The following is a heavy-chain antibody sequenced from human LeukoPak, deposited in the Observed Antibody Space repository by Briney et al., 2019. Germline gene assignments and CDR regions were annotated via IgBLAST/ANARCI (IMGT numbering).Heavy chain of an antibody. J-gene: IGHJ6*03. CDR2: IKQDGSEK. CDR3: ARVFSYSQPNRDYYYYMDV. V-gene: IGHV3-7*01. D-gene: IGHD4-11*01. Sequence: PGGSLRLSCAASGFTFSSYWMSWVRQAPGKGLEWVANIKQDGSEKYYVDSVKGRFTISRDNAKNSLYLQMNSLRAEDTAVYYCARVFSYSQPNRDYYYYMDVWGKGTTDTVSS. CDR1: GFTFSSYW.